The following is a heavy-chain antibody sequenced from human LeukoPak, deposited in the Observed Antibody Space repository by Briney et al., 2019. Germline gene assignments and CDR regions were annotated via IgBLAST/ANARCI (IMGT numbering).Heavy chain of an antibody. CDR2: IYHSGST. V-gene: IGHV4-4*02. CDR1: GGSISSSNW. CDR3: ARRDSSGYYFKDMDY. D-gene: IGHD3-22*01. J-gene: IGHJ4*02. Sequence: PSETLSLTCAVSGGSISSSNWWSWVRQPPGKGLEWIGEIYHSGSTNYNPSLKSRVTISVDKSKNQFSLKLSSVTAADTAVNYCARRDSSGYYFKDMDYWGQGTLVTVSS.